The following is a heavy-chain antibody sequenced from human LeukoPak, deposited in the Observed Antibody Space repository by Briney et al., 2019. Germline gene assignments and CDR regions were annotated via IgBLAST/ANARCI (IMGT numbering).Heavy chain of an antibody. CDR3: ARGGQYCSSTSCYAPDF. Sequence: GGSLRLSCVASGFTFNSHNMNWVRQAPGKGLEWVSSISNSSSYIYYADSVKGRFTISRDNAKNSLYLQMNSLRAEDTAVYYCARGGQYCSSTSCYAPDFWGQGTLVTVSS. V-gene: IGHV3-21*01. CDR2: ISNSSSYI. CDR1: GFTFNSHN. J-gene: IGHJ4*02. D-gene: IGHD2-2*01.